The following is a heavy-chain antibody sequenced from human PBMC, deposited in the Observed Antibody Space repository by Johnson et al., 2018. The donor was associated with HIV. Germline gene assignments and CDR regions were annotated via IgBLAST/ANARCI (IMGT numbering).Heavy chain of an antibody. Sequence: VQLVESGGGLVQSGGSLRLSCGASGFSVSNTYMNWVRQAPGKGLEWVSVIYSGGSTYYADSVRGRFTISRDNSKNTLYLQMNSLRAEDTAVYYCARGTPGEYDSSGYYRGSEAFDIWGQGTMVTGSS. V-gene: IGHV3-66*01. CDR2: IYSGGST. CDR1: GFSVSNTY. CDR3: ARGTPGEYDSSGYYRGSEAFDI. D-gene: IGHD3-22*01. J-gene: IGHJ3*02.